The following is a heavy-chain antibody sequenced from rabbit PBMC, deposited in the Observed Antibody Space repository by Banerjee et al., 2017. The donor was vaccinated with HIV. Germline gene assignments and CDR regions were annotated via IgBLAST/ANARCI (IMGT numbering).Heavy chain of an antibody. D-gene: IGHD1-1*01. Sequence: QEQLVESGGGLVQPGASLTLTCTASGVSFSSSSYMCWVRQAPGKGLEWIACIDTGSSGFTYFATWAKGRFTCSKTSSTTVTLQVTRLTAADTATYFCARDTSSSFSSYGMDLWGPGTLVTVS. V-gene: IGHV1S45*01. CDR3: ARDTSSSFSSYGMDL. CDR1: GVSFSSSSY. CDR2: IDTGSSGFT. J-gene: IGHJ6*01.